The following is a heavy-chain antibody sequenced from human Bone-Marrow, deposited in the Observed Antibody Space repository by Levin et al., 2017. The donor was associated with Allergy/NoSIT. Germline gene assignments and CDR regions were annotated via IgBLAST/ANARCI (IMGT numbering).Heavy chain of an antibody. CDR3: ATVPERSLYCRRVNCYGY. CDR1: GDTLTEMA. V-gene: IGHV1-24*01. J-gene: IGHJ4*02. CDR2: FDPEKGEV. Sequence: GESLKISCKVSGDTLTEMAMHWVRQAPGRGLEWLGGFDPEKGEVIYAQTFQGRVTMTVDPSTDTAYMELRSLRPDDTAVFFCATVPERSLYCRRVNCYGYWGQGTLVTVSS. D-gene: IGHD2-15*01.